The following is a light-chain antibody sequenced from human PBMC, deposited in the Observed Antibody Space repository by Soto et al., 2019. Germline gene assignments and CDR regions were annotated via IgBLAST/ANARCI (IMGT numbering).Light chain of an antibody. V-gene: IGLV1-44*01. CDR1: SSNIGSNT. Sequence: QSVLTKPPSASGTPGQRVTISCSGSSSNIGSNTVNWYQQLPGTAPKLLIYSNNQRPSGVPDRLSGSKSGTSASLAISGLQSEYEADYYCAAWDDSLNAWVFGGGTKLTVL. CDR2: SNN. CDR3: AAWDDSLNAWV. J-gene: IGLJ3*02.